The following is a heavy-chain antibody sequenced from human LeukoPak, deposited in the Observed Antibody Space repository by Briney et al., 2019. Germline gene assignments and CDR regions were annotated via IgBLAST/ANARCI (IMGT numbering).Heavy chain of an antibody. J-gene: IGHJ4*02. CDR1: GVSIGSHY. CDR3: ARDAY. V-gene: IGHV4-59*11. CDR2: AYNSGTT. Sequence: SETLSLTCTVSGVSIGSHYWSRIRQSPGKGLEWIGCAYNSGTTVYNPSLTGRVTISVDTSKNQYSLNLRSVTAADAAVYYCARDAYWGQGILVTVSS.